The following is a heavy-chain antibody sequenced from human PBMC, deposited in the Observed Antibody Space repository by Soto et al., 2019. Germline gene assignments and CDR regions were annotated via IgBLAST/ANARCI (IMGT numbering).Heavy chain of an antibody. D-gene: IGHD3-16*01. V-gene: IGHV4-31*03. CDR3: AGIIMIEPLGFDY. Sequence: QVQLQESGPGLVKPSQTQSLTCTVSGGSISSGGYYWSWIRQHPGKGLEWIGYIYYSGRTYYNPSLKSRVTISVDTSKNQFSLKLSSETAADTAVYYCAGIIMIEPLGFDYWGQGTLVTVSS. CDR1: GGSISSGGYY. CDR2: IYYSGRT. J-gene: IGHJ4*02.